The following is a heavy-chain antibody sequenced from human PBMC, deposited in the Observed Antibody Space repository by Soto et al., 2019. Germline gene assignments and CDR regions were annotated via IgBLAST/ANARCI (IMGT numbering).Heavy chain of an antibody. D-gene: IGHD3-3*01. CDR3: ARKLVVVIIPEYYGMDV. V-gene: IGHV3-30-3*01. CDR2: ISYDGSNK. CDR1: GFTFSSYA. J-gene: IGHJ6*02. Sequence: GSLRLSCAASGFTFSSYAMHWVRQAPGKGLEWVAVISYDGSNKYYADSVKGRFTISRDNSKNTLYLQMNSLRAEDTAVYYCARKLVVVIIPEYYGMDVWGQGTTVTVS.